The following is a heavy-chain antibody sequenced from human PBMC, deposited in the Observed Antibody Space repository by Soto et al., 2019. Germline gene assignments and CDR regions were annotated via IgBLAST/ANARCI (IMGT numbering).Heavy chain of an antibody. V-gene: IGHV3-23*01. CDR2: ISGSGGST. D-gene: IGHD6-13*01. CDR3: ARDMYSSSWYFYYYSMDV. Sequence: EVQLLESGGGLVQPGGSLRVSCAASGFTFSSYAMSWVRQAPGKGLEWVSAISGSGGSTYYADSVKGRFTISRDNSKNTLYLQMNSLRAEDTAVYYCARDMYSSSWYFYYYSMDVWGQGTTVTVPS. J-gene: IGHJ6*02. CDR1: GFTFSSYA.